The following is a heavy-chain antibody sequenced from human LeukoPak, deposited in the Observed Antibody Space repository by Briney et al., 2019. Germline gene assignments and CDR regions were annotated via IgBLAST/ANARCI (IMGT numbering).Heavy chain of an antibody. CDR2: ISHNSGDT. CDR1: GYGFTGYY. J-gene: IGHJ4*02. Sequence: ASVKVSCKASGYGFTGYYMHWVRQAPGQGLEWMGWISHNSGDTNYAREFQGRVTMTRDTSISTAYMELSGLTSDDTAVYYCARDGSARSGNNNFYYWGQGTLVTVSS. CDR3: ARDGSARSGNNNFYY. D-gene: IGHD4-23*01. V-gene: IGHV1-2*02.